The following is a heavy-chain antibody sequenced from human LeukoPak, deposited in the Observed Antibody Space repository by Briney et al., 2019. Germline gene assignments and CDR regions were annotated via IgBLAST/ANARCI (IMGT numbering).Heavy chain of an antibody. CDR3: ARVNDCSGSSCFSRWFDP. CDR2: LYYGGSP. CDR1: GASISNSDFY. D-gene: IGHD2-15*01. J-gene: IGHJ5*02. Sequence: SETLSLTCTVSGASISNSDFYWGWIRQPPGKGLEWIGTLYYGGSPLYNASLTTRVSMSVETSKNQFSLRLGSVTAADTAVYYCARVNDCSGSSCFSRWFDPWGQGTLITVSS. V-gene: IGHV4-39*07.